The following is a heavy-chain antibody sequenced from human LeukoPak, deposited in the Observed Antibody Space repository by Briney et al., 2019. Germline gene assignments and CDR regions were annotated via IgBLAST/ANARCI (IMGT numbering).Heavy chain of an antibody. V-gene: IGHV3-21*04. J-gene: IGHJ4*02. D-gene: IGHD2-2*01. CDR1: GFTFSSYS. Sequence: GGSLRLSCAASGFTFSSYSMTWVRQAPGKGLEWVSSISSSSSYIYYADSVKGRFTISRDNAKNSLYLQMNSLRAEDTAVYYCAKDHRVVVVPAAIDYWGQGTLVTVSS. CDR2: ISSSSSYI. CDR3: AKDHRVVVVPAAIDY.